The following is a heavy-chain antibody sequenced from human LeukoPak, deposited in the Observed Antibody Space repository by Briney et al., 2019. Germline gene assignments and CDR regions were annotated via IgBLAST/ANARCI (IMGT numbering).Heavy chain of an antibody. CDR2: INHSGST. CDR3: ARGRDFWSGHYGH. Sequence: SETLSLTCAVYGGSFSGYYWSWIRQPPGKGLEWIGEINHSGSTNYNPSLKSRVTISVDTSKNQFSLKLSSVTAADTAVYYCARGRDFWSGHYGHWGQGTLVTVSS. J-gene: IGHJ4*02. V-gene: IGHV4-34*01. D-gene: IGHD3-3*01. CDR1: GGSFSGYY.